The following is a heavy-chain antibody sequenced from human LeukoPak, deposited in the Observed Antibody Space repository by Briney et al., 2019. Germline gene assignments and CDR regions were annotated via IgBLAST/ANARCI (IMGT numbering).Heavy chain of an antibody. CDR1: GASISSYY. D-gene: IGHD3-9*01. CDR2: IYTSGST. V-gene: IGHV4-4*07. J-gene: IGHJ5*02. CDR3: ASYHDFDWLPPRDNWFDP. Sequence: SETLSLTCTVSGASISSYYWSWIRQPAGKGLEWIGRIYTSGSTNYNPSLKSRVSMSVDTSKNQFSLKLSSVTAADTAVYYCASYHDFDWLPPRDNWFDPWGQGTLVTVSS.